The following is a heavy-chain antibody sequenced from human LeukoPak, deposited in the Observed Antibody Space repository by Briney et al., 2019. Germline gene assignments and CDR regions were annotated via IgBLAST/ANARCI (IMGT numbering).Heavy chain of an antibody. CDR2: ISGSGGYT. D-gene: IGHD6-19*01. V-gene: IGHV3-23*01. Sequence: GGSLRLSCAGSGFSFSTYAMTWVRQTPGMGLESVSAISGSGGYTYYADSVKGRFTISRDNSKNTLYLQMNILRAKDTAIYYCAKAEGKNPTGGRWLDWGQGTLVTVSS. CDR1: GFSFSTYA. J-gene: IGHJ4*02. CDR3: AKAEGKNPTGGRWLD.